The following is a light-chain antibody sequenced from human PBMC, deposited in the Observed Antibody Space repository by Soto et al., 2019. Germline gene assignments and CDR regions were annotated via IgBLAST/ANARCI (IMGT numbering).Light chain of an antibody. CDR3: QQSFSTPRT. CDR1: QSISDY. Sequence: DIQMTQSPSSLSTSVGDRVTITCRASQSISDYLNWYQQKPGKAPELLIYAASTLQTGVPSRFSGSGSGTDFILTISSLQPEDFATYYCQQSFSTPRTFGQGTKVEIK. J-gene: IGKJ1*01. CDR2: AAS. V-gene: IGKV1-39*01.